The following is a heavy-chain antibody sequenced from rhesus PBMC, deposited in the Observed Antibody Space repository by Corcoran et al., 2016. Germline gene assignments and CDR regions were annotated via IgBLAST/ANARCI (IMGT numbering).Heavy chain of an antibody. D-gene: IGHD2-15*01. J-gene: IGHJ4*01. CDR1: CDPISNNY. V-gene: IGHV4-160*01. CDR3: ARSISDCGITYCSLYYFDY. Sequence: QVQLQESGPGLVKHSETLSLTFSRSCDPISNNYRSWIRLVSGKGAGWVGSSYGGGGRTSSNASLKGRVTNSTDTSKNQFSLRLTSVTVADTAVYYCARSISDCGITYCSLYYFDYWGQGVLVTVSS. CDR2: SYGGGGRT.